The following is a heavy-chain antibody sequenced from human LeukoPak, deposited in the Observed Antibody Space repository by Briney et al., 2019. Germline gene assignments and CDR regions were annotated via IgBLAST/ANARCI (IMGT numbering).Heavy chain of an antibody. D-gene: IGHD1-14*01. J-gene: IGHJ5*02. V-gene: IGHV4-59*01. CDR1: GGSISSYY. CDR2: IYYSGST. Sequence: SETLSLTCTVSGGSISSYYWSWIRQPPGKGLEWIGYIYYSGSTNYNPSLKSRVTISVDTSKNQFSLKLSSVTAADTAVYYCAAGEKVPPGWFDPWGQGTLVTVSS. CDR3: AAGEKVPPGWFDP.